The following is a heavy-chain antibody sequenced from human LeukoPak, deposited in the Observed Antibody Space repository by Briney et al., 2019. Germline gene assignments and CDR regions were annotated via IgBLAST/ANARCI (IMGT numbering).Heavy chain of an antibody. D-gene: IGHD2-15*01. CDR1: GFTFSSYA. Sequence: PGGSLRPSCAASGFTFSSYAMSWVRQAPGKGLEWVSAISGSGGSTDYADSVKGRFTISRDNSKNTLYLQMNSLRAEDTAIYYCAKNGDRGAYCTGGTCYPYFYYYMDVWGEGTTVTI. CDR3: AKNGDRGAYCTGGTCYPYFYYYMDV. J-gene: IGHJ6*03. CDR2: ISGSGGST. V-gene: IGHV3-23*01.